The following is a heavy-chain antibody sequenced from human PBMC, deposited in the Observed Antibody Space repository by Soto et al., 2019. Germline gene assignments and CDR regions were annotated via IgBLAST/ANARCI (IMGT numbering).Heavy chain of an antibody. D-gene: IGHD6-6*01. CDR3: ARGSRGSSSARFADY. J-gene: IGHJ4*02. Sequence: GASVKVSCKASGYTFTSYGISWVRQAPGQGLEWMGWISAYNGNTNYAQKLQGRVTMTTDTSTSTAYMELRSLRSDDAAVYYCARGSRGSSSARFADYWGQGTLVTVSS. V-gene: IGHV1-18*04. CDR1: GYTFTSYG. CDR2: ISAYNGNT.